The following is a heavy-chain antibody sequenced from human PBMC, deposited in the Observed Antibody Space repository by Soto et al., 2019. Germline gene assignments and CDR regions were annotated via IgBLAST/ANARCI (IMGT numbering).Heavy chain of an antibody. CDR3: ARDSSGSYSSLPHYYYYYGMDV. J-gene: IGHJ6*02. V-gene: IGHV3-13*04. CDR2: IGTAGDT. CDR1: GFTFSSYD. D-gene: IGHD3-10*01. Sequence: EVQLVESGGGLVQPGGSLRLSCAASGFTFSSYDMHWVRQATGKGLEWVSAIGTAGDTYYPGSVKGRFTISRENAKNSXYXQXXSLRAGDTAVYYCARDSSGSYSSLPHYYYYYGMDVWGQGTTVTVSS.